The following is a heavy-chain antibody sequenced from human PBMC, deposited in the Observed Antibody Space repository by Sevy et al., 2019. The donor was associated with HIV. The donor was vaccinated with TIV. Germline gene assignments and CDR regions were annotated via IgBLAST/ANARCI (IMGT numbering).Heavy chain of an antibody. Sequence: ASVKVSCKASGYTFTGYYMHWVRQAPGQGLEWMGRINPNSGGTNYAQKFQGRVTMTRDTSISTVYMELSRLRSDDTAVYYCARVAQQGIAAAGIGGGYYYYGMDVWGQGTTVTVSS. J-gene: IGHJ6*02. CDR1: GYTFTGYY. CDR2: INPNSGGT. CDR3: ARVAQQGIAAAGIGGGYYYYGMDV. V-gene: IGHV1-2*06. D-gene: IGHD6-13*01.